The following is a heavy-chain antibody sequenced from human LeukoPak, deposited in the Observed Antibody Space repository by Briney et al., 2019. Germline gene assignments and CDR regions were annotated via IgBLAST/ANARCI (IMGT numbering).Heavy chain of an antibody. Sequence: GGSLRLSCAASGFTFSSYAMSWVRQAPGKGLEWVSAISGSGGSKYYADSVKGRFTISRDNSKNTLYLQMNSLRAEDTAVYDCAKAIDCTNGVCYSDYYYYGMDVWGQGTTVTVSS. CDR3: AKAIDCTNGVCYSDYYYYGMDV. V-gene: IGHV3-23*01. CDR2: ISGSGGSK. CDR1: GFTFSSYA. J-gene: IGHJ6*02. D-gene: IGHD2-8*01.